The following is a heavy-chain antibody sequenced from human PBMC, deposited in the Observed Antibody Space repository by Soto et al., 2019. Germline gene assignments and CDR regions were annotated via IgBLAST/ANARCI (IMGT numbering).Heavy chain of an antibody. CDR1: GFTFSSYG. J-gene: IGHJ4*02. V-gene: IGHV3-30*18. CDR3: AKNEGY. Sequence: PGGSLRLSCAASGFTFSSYGMHWVRQAPGKGLEWVAVISYDGSNKYYADSVKGRFTISRDNSKNTLYLQMNSLRAEDTAVYYCAKNEGYWGQGTLVTVSS. D-gene: IGHD1-1*01. CDR2: ISYDGSNK.